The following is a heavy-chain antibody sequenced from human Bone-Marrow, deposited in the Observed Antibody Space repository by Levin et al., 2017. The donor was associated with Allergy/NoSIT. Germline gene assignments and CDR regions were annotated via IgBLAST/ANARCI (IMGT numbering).Heavy chain of an antibody. CDR2: ISYDGSKT. D-gene: IGHD1-14*01. CDR3: ARGNAWYIDY. Sequence: GGSLRLSCAASGFSFSSYALHWVRQAPGKGLEWMAFISYDGSKTEYADSVKGRLTISRDNSRNTLYARMNSLGAEDTAVYYCARGNAWYIDYWGQGTLVTVAS. J-gene: IGHJ4*02. V-gene: IGHV3-30*14. CDR1: GFSFSSYA.